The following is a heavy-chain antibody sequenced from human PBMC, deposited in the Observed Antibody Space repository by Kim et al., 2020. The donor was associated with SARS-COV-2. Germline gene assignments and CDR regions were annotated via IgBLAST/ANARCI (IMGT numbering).Heavy chain of an antibody. CDR2: IYHSGST. J-gene: IGHJ6*03. CDR1: GGSISSSNW. CDR3: ARDQYDFWSGLNHYMDV. Sequence: SETLSLTCAVSGGSISSSNWWSWVRQPPGKGLEWIGEIYHSGSTNYNPSLKSRVTISVDKSKNQFSLKLSSVTAADTAVYYCARDQYDFWSGLNHYMDVWGKGTTVTVSS. V-gene: IGHV4-4*02. D-gene: IGHD3-3*01.